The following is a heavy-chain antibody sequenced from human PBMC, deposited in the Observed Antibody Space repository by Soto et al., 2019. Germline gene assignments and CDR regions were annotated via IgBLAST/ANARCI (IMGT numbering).Heavy chain of an antibody. CDR3: ARDGGETGGDC. CDR1: GGSITSADYF. Sequence: QVQLQQSGPGLVKPSQTLFLTCKVSGGSITSADYFWNWIRQHPGKVLEWIGYIFYSGSTYYNPSLKSRVTISLDRSKNQVSLNLSPVTAADTAVDFWARDGGETGGDCWGQGTLITVSS. CDR2: IFYSGST. V-gene: IGHV4-31*03. J-gene: IGHJ4*02. D-gene: IGHD3-16*01.